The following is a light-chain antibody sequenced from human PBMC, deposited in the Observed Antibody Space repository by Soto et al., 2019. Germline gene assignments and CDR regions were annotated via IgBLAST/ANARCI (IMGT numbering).Light chain of an antibody. V-gene: IGKV1-5*03. CDR2: KAS. J-gene: IGKJ1*01. CDR3: QNYNSYSEA. Sequence: DIQMTQSPSALSASVVDRVTITCLASQTISSWLAWYQQKPGKAPKLLIYKASTLKSGVPSRFSGSGSGTEFTLTISSLQPDDFATYYCQNYNSYSEAFGQGTKVDIK. CDR1: QTISSW.